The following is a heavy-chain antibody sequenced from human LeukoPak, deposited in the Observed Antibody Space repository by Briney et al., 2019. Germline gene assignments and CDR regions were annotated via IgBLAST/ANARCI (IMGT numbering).Heavy chain of an antibody. CDR1: GFIFASYS. V-gene: IGHV3-21*01. Sequence: PGGSLRLSCAASGFIFASYSMNWVRQAPGKGLEWVPSISGDSTYIYNAGSVKGRFTISRDNAQASLYLQMISLRADDTAVYYCAADSSSWYLPLNYWGQGTLVTVSS. J-gene: IGHJ4*02. D-gene: IGHD6-13*01. CDR3: AADSSSWYLPLNY. CDR2: ISGDSTYI.